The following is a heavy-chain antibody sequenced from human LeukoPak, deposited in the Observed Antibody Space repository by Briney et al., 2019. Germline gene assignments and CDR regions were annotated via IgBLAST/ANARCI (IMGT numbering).Heavy chain of an antibody. CDR1: GFTFDDYG. V-gene: IGHV3-23*01. CDR2: ISISGTII. CDR3: AKKESFLARYSSPNYFDY. Sequence: GGSLRLSCAASGFTFDDYGMSWVRQAPGKGLEWVSYISISGTIIYYADSVKGRFTISRDNSKNTLYLQMNSLRAEDTAVYYCAKKESFLARYSSPNYFDYWGQGTLVTVSS. J-gene: IGHJ4*02. D-gene: IGHD4-11*01.